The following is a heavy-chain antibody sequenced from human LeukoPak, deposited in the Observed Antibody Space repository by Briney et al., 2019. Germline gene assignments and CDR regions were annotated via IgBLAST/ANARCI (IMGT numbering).Heavy chain of an antibody. CDR1: GYIFTGYY. CDR2: INPNSGGT. J-gene: IGHJ5*02. D-gene: IGHD1-26*01. V-gene: IGHV1-2*02. CDR3: ARAYSGSYSNWFDP. Sequence: GASVKVSCKASGYIFTGYYMHWARQAPGQGLEWMGWINPNSGGTNYAQKFQGRVTMTRDTSISTAYMELSRLRSDDTAVYYCARAYSGSYSNWFDPWGQGTLVTVSS.